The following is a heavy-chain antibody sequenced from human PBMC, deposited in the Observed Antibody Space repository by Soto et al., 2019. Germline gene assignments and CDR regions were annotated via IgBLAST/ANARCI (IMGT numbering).Heavy chain of an antibody. CDR1: GFTFSNCA. D-gene: IGHD3-9*01. CDR2: ISYDGSNK. Sequence: QVQLVESGGGVVQPGRSLRLSCAASGFTFSNCAMHWVRQAPGKGLEWVAVISYDGSNKYYADSVKGRFTISRDNSKNTLSLQMNSLRAEDTAVYSCAKAAGYYHYIGMDVWGQGTTVTVSS. CDR3: AKAAGYYHYIGMDV. V-gene: IGHV3-30*18. J-gene: IGHJ6*02.